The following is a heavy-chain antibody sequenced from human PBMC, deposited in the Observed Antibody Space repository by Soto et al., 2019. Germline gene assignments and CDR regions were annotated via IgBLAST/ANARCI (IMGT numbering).Heavy chain of an antibody. CDR1: GFTFSSYA. J-gene: IGHJ5*02. Sequence: QVQLVESGGGVVQPGRSLRLSCAASGFTFSSYAMHWVRQAPGKGLEWVAVISYDGSNKYYTDSVKGRFTISRDNSKNTLYLQMNSLRAEDTAVYYCARDVAAAAGRGWFEPWGQGTLVTVSS. CDR2: ISYDGSNK. D-gene: IGHD6-13*01. CDR3: ARDVAAAAGRGWFEP. V-gene: IGHV3-30-3*01.